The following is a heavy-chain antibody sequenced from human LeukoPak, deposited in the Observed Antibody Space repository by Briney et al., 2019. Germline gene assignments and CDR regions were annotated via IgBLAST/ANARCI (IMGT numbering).Heavy chain of an antibody. D-gene: IGHD1-7*01. V-gene: IGHV3-30*03. CDR2: ILYDGRSK. CDR3: ASELIRTTQVIDY. CDR1: GFTFSSYG. Sequence: GRSLRLSCEASGFTFSSYGMHWVRQAPGKGLEWVAVILYDGRSKYYADSVKGRFTISRDNSKNTLYLQMDSLRADDTAVYYCASELIRTTQVIDYWGQGTLVTVSS. J-gene: IGHJ4*02.